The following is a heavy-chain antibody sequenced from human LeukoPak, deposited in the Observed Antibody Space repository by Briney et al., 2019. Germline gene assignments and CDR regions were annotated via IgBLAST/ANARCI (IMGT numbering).Heavy chain of an antibody. D-gene: IGHD6-6*01. J-gene: IGHJ4*02. Sequence: SETLSLTCTVSGGSISSSSYYWGWIRQPPGTGLEWIGSIYYSGSTYYNPSLKSRVTISVDTSKNQFSLKLSSVTAADTAVYYCARQGSSSSRTYFDYWGQGTLVTVSS. CDR3: ARQGSSSSRTYFDY. V-gene: IGHV4-39*01. CDR2: IYYSGST. CDR1: GGSISSSSYY.